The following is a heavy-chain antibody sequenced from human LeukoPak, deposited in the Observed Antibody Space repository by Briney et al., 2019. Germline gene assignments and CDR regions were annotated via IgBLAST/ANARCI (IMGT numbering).Heavy chain of an antibody. CDR2: ISWNSGTI. CDR3: AKDNRRHYTSGPNPDSLH. J-gene: IGHJ4*02. D-gene: IGHD6-19*01. Sequence: GGSLRLSCAGSGFIFNNYAMHWVQQPPGKGLEWVSGISWNSGTIDYADSVRGRFTISRDNAKNSLYLQMDSLRVEDTAFYYCAKDNRRHYTSGPNPDSLHWGQGALVTVSS. V-gene: IGHV3-9*01. CDR1: GFIFNNYA.